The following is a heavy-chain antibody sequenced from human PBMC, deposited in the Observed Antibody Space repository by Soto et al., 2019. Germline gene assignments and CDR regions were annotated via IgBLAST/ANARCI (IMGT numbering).Heavy chain of an antibody. CDR2: IYYSGST. Sequence: PSETLSLTCTVSGGSISSYYWSWIRQPPGKGLEWIGYIYYSGSTNYNPSLKSRVTISVDTSKNQFSLRLNSVTASDTAVYYCARQHYYDSSGYYTWNWGQGTLVTVSS. CDR1: GGSISSYY. J-gene: IGHJ4*02. CDR3: ARQHYYDSSGYYTWN. V-gene: IGHV4-59*08. D-gene: IGHD3-22*01.